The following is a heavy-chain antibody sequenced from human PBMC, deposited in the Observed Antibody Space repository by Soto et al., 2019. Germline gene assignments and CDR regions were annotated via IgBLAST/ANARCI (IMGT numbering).Heavy chain of an antibody. CDR2: VIGTGIDT. Sequence: EVQLLESGGGLVQPGGSLRLSCAASGFTFTNYAMNWVRHSPGKGLGWVASVIGTGIDTYHAASVKGRFTISRDNSRNTMYLEMNRLRAEYTAMYHCAKATRGQCIGAHCYAFDFWGQGILVTVS. CDR1: GFTFTNYA. J-gene: IGHJ4*02. D-gene: IGHD2-15*01. CDR3: AKATRGQCIGAHCYAFDF. V-gene: IGHV3-23*01.